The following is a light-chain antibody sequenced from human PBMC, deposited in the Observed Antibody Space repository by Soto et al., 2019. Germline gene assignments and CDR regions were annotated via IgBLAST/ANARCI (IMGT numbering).Light chain of an antibody. CDR2: AAS. CDR3: QQSYSTPLT. CDR1: QSVSSY. J-gene: IGKJ4*01. Sequence: DIQMTPSPSSLVASVGDRDTITCRASQSVSSYLNWYQQKPGKAPKLLIYAASSLQSGVPSRFSGSGSGTDFTLTISSLQPEDFATYYCQQSYSTPLTFGGGTKVDIK. V-gene: IGKV1-39*01.